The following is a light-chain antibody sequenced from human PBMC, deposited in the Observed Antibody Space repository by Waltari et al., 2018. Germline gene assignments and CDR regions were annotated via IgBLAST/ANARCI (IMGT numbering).Light chain of an antibody. V-gene: IGKV1-5*03. CDR1: QSLSSW. J-gene: IGKJ1*01. CDR2: EAS. CDR3: QQYNDYSGT. Sequence: DFHITHSPSTLFAPVGDRVTITCRASQSLSSWLAWYQQKPGKAPKLLIYEASSLESGVPARFSGGGSGTEFTLTISSLEPDDLATYYCQQYNDYSGTFGRGTKVEIK.